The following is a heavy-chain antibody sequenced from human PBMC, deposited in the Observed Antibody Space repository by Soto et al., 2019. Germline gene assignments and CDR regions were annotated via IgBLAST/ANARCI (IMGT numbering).Heavy chain of an antibody. V-gene: IGHV1-18*01. CDR3: ARRRCSSTSCQPFYYYYGMDV. Sequence: ASVKVSCKASGYTFTSYGISWVRQAPGQGLEWMGWISAYNGNTNYAQKLQGRVTMTTDTSTSTAYMELRSLRSDDTAVYYCARRRCSSTSCQPFYYYYGMDVWGQGTTVTVSS. D-gene: IGHD2-2*01. CDR1: GYTFTSYG. J-gene: IGHJ6*02. CDR2: ISAYNGNT.